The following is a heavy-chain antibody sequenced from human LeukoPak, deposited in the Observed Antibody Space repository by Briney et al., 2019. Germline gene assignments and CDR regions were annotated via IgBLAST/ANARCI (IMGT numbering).Heavy chain of an antibody. CDR2: INWKTDNG. D-gene: IGHD5-24*01. CDR3: TRRAARWQFDL. CDR1: GFTFDDYA. Sequence: GGSLRLSCAVSGFTFDDYAMHWVRQAPGRGLEWVSGINWKTDNGIYADSVKGRFTISRDNAKNSLYLQMSSLRAEDTALYYCTRRAARWQFDLWGRGTLLTVSS. J-gene: IGHJ2*01. V-gene: IGHV3-9*01.